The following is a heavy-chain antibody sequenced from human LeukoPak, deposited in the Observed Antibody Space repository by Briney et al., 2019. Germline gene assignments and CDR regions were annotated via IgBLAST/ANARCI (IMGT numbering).Heavy chain of an antibody. Sequence: PGGSLRLSCAASGFTFGSYAMSWFRQAPGKGLEWVSAISGSGGSTYYADSVKGRFTISRDNSKNTLYLQMNSLRAEDTAVYYCANSHSGGDGYSGWGQGTLVTVSS. CDR1: GFTFGSYA. V-gene: IGHV3-23*01. CDR2: ISGSGGST. D-gene: IGHD5-24*01. CDR3: ANSHSGGDGYSG. J-gene: IGHJ4*02.